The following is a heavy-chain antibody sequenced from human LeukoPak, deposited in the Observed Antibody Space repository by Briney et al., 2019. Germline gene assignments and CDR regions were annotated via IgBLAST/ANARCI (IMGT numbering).Heavy chain of an antibody. CDR1: GGSISSSDW. D-gene: IGHD2-2*01. Sequence: SGTLSLTCAVSGGSISSSDWWSWVRQPPGKGLQWIGGIYHSGSTYYNPSLKSRVTISVDTSKNQFSLKLSSVTAADTAVYYCAKGYCRGNSCYDDRGAFDYWGQGTLVTVSS. CDR2: IYHSGST. CDR3: AKGYCRGNSCYDDRGAFDY. V-gene: IGHV4-4*02. J-gene: IGHJ4*02.